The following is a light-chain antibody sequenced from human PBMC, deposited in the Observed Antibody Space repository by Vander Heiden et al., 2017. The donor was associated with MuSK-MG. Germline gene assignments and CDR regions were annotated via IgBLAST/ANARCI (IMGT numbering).Light chain of an antibody. Sequence: ELLLTHSPPTLSLSPGERATLSCRASQSVSSYLAWYQQKPGQAPRLLIYDASNRATGIPARFSGSGSGTDFTLTISSLEPEDFAVYYCQQRSNWPPGLTFGGGTKVEIK. CDR2: DAS. CDR1: QSVSSY. CDR3: QQRSNWPPGLT. V-gene: IGKV3-11*01. J-gene: IGKJ4*01.